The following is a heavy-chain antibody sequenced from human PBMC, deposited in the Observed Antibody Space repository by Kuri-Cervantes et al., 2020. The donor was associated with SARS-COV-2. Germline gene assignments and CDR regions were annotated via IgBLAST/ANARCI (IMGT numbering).Heavy chain of an antibody. CDR2: ISPNNGNT. CDR3: ARGLCGYNYYEAFDI. J-gene: IGHJ3*02. Sequence: ASVKVSCKASGYTFTSYGISWVRQAPGQGLEWMGWISPNNGNTNYAQKLQGRVTMTTDTSTSTAYMELSRLRYDDTAVYSCARGLCGYNYYEAFDIWGQGTTVTVSS. V-gene: IGHV1-18*01. CDR1: GYTFTSYG. D-gene: IGHD3-22*01.